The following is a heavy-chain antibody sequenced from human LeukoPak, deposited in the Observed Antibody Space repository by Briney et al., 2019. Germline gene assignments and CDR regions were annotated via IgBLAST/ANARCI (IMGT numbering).Heavy chain of an antibody. V-gene: IGHV4-34*01. Sequence: PSETLSLTCAVYGGSFSGCYWSWIRQPPGKGLEWIGEINHSGSTNYNPSLKSRVTISVDTSKNQFSLKLSSVTAADTAVYYCARGLTGYSSGWYGVKYYFDYWGQGTLVTVSS. CDR1: GGSFSGCY. D-gene: IGHD6-19*01. CDR3: ARGLTGYSSGWYGVKYYFDY. CDR2: INHSGST. J-gene: IGHJ4*02.